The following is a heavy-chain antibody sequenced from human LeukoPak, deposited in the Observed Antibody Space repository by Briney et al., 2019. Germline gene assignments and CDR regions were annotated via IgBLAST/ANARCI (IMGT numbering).Heavy chain of an antibody. CDR3: AKIDTIVRPDYYYYGMDV. CDR1: GFTFSSYA. CDR2: ISGSGGST. J-gene: IGHJ6*02. Sequence: PGGSLRLSCAASGFTFSSYAMSWVRQAPGKGLEWVSAISGSGGSTCYADSAKGRFTISRDNSKNTLYLQMNSLRAEDTAVYYCAKIDTIVRPDYYYYGMDVWGQGTTVTVSS. V-gene: IGHV3-23*01. D-gene: IGHD6-6*01.